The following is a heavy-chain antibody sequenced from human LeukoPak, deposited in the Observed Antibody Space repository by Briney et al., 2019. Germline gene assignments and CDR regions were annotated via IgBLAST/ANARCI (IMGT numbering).Heavy chain of an antibody. CDR1: GFTFSSHS. D-gene: IGHD2-2*01. J-gene: IGHJ4*02. V-gene: IGHV3-21*01. CDR2: ISSSSTYI. CDR3: ASPDCGSTRCYGFHY. Sequence: GGSLRVSCAASGFTFSSHSMSCVRQAPGKGLEWVSAISSSSTYIYYADSVKGRFTISRDDAMNSLYLQMSSLRAEDTAVYYCASPDCGSTRCYGFHYWGQGTLVTVSS.